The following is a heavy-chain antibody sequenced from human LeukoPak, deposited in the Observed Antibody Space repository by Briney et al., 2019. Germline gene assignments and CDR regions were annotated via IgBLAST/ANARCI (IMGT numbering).Heavy chain of an antibody. D-gene: IGHD6-13*01. V-gene: IGHV3-23*01. CDR1: GFTFSSYA. J-gene: IGHJ4*02. Sequence: SGGSLRLSCAASGFTFSSYAMSWVRQAPGKGLEWVSAISGSGGSTYYADSVKGRFTISRDNSKNTLYLQMNSLRAEDTAVYYCAKDELYRSNWYVSDYWGQGILVTVSS. CDR2: ISGSGGST. CDR3: AKDELYRSNWYVSDY.